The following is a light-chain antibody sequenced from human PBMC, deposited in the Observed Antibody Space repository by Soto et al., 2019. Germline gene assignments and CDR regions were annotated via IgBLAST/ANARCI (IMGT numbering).Light chain of an antibody. V-gene: IGKV1-5*03. J-gene: IGKJ1*01. Sequence: DIQMTQSPSTLSASVGDRVTITCRASQSISSWLAWYQQKPGKAPKLLIHQASTLQSGVPSRFSGSGSGTEFTLNISSLQPDDSATYYCQQYESYSWTFGQGTKVDIK. CDR1: QSISSW. CDR3: QQYESYSWT. CDR2: QAS.